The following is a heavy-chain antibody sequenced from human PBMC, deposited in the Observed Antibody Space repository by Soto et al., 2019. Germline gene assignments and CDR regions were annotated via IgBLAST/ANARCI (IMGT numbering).Heavy chain of an antibody. V-gene: IGHV3-23*01. CDR1: GFTFSSFA. Sequence: EVQLLESGGGLVQPGGSLRLSCAASGFTFSSFAMSWVRQAPGKGLEWVSAISGSGGSTYYADSVKGRFTISRDNSKNTLYLQMNSLRAEDTAVYYCAKQYSGSYYAYDYWGQGTLVTVSS. CDR3: AKQYSGSYYAYDY. CDR2: ISGSGGST. D-gene: IGHD1-26*01. J-gene: IGHJ4*02.